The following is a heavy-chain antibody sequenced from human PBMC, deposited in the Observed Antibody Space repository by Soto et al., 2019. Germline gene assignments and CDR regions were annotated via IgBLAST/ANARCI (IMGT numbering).Heavy chain of an antibody. CDR1: GYTFTGYY. V-gene: IGHV1-2*02. CDR2: INPNSGGT. J-gene: IGHJ1*01. CDR3: ADSPRYYDSSGYLAEYFQH. D-gene: IGHD3-22*01. Sequence: QVQLVQSGAEVKKPGASVKVSCKASGYTFTGYYMHWVRQAPGQGLEWMGWINPNSGGTNYAQKFQGRVTMTRDTSISTAYMELSRLRSDDTAMYYCADSPRYYDSSGYLAEYFQHWGQGTLVTVSS.